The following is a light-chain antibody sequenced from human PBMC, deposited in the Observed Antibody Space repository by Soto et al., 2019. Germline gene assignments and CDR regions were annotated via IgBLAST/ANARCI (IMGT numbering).Light chain of an antibody. CDR3: ISFTSSDTLVV. J-gene: IGLJ2*01. CDR1: TSDVGGYNF. V-gene: IGLV2-14*03. CDR2: DVS. Sequence: QSALTQPASVSGSPGQAITISCTGTTSDVGGYNFVSWYQHHPAKAPKLMIYDVSNRPSGVSNRFSGSKSGNTASLAISGLQADDEAHYYCISFTSSDTLVVFGGGTKLTVL.